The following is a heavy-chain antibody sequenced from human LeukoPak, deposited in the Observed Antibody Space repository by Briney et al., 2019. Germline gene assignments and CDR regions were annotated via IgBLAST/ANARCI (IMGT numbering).Heavy chain of an antibody. CDR1: GGSISSYY. V-gene: IGHV4-4*09. Sequence: SETLSLTCTVSGGSISSYYWSWIRQPLGKGLEWIGYIYTSGSTNYNPSLKSRVTISVDTSKNQFSLKLSSVTAADTAVYYCASSYLSYYFDYWGQGTLVTVSS. CDR2: IYTSGST. J-gene: IGHJ4*02. D-gene: IGHD2/OR15-2a*01. CDR3: ASSYLSYYFDY.